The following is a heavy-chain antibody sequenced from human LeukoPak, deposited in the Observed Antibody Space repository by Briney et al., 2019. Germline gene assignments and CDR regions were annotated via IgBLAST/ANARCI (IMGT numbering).Heavy chain of an antibody. CDR1: GYTFTIYG. CDR2: ISADNGKT. V-gene: IGHV1-18*01. D-gene: IGHD1-26*01. Sequence: ASVKVSCKASGYTFTIYGISWVRQAPGQGGECGGWISADNGKTNYAQKLRGGVTMTTDTSTSTGYMELRSLRSDDPAVYYCARSRPTRGVGATSYWGQGTLVTVSS. CDR3: ARSRPTRGVGATSY. J-gene: IGHJ4*02.